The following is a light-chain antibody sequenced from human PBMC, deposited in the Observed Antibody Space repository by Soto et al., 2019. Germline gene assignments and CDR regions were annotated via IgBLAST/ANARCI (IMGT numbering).Light chain of an antibody. V-gene: IGKV3-20*01. CDR3: QQFGTSPFT. Sequence: EMVLTQSPGTLSLSPGERATLSCRASQNVLNNYLSWYQQKLGQAPRLLLYRASNRATGIPDRFSGSGSGTDFTLAISRLEPEDFAVYFCQQFGTSPFTFGPGTNVEIK. J-gene: IGKJ3*01. CDR1: QNVLNNY. CDR2: RAS.